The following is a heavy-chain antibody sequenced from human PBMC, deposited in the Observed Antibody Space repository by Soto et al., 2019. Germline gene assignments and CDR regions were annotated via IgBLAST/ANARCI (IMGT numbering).Heavy chain of an antibody. J-gene: IGHJ6*02. CDR3: AKALQYSSSRDYFYYGMDV. CDR1: GFTFRNYS. CDR2: MNSGGRS. Sequence: GSLRLSCAASGFTFRNYSMSWVRQAPGKGLEWVSGMNSGGRSYYADSVKGRFTISRDTSKNMLYLQMNSLRADDTAVFYCAKALQYSSSRDYFYYGMDVWGQGTTVTVSS. V-gene: IGHV3-23*01. D-gene: IGHD6-6*01.